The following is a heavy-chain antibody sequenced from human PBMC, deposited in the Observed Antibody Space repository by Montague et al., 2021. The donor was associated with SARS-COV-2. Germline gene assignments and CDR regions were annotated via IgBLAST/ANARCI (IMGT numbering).Heavy chain of an antibody. CDR2: IFTSGTA. CDR3: ARGPTNNIGMVATRLDY. Sequence: SKTLSLTCTVSGGSISTYYWSWIRQPAGKGLEWIGRIFTSGTASYSPSLKSRVTISVDTSNNQFSLKLTSVTAADTAVYYCARGPTNNIGMVATRLDYWGQGTLVTVSS. J-gene: IGHJ4*02. V-gene: IGHV4-4*07. D-gene: IGHD5-12*01. CDR1: GGSISTYY.